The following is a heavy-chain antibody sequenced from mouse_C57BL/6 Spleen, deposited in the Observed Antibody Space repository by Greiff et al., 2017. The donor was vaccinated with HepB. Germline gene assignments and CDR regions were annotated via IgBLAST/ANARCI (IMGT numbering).Heavy chain of an antibody. CDR3: ARNWGGFDD. CDR1: GYTFTDYY. Sequence: EVQLQQSGPELVKPGASVKISCKASGYTFTDYYMNWVKQSHGKSLEWIGDINPNNGGTSYNQKFKGKATLTVDKSSSTAYMELRNLTSEDSAVYYCARNWGGFDDWGQGTTLTVSS. J-gene: IGHJ2*01. V-gene: IGHV1-26*01. CDR2: INPNNGGT. D-gene: IGHD4-1*01.